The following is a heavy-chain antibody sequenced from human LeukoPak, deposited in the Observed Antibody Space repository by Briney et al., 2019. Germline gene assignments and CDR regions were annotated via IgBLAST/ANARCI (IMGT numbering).Heavy chain of an antibody. Sequence: GGSLRLSCAASGFTFSTYSMNWVRQAPGKGLEWVSYISISSNTIYYADSVKGRFTISRDNAKNSLYLQMNSLRAEDTAVYYCARVRASHYFDYWGQGTLVTVSS. D-gene: IGHD2-2*01. CDR1: GFTFSTYS. CDR2: ISISSNTI. V-gene: IGHV3-48*01. CDR3: ARVRASHYFDY. J-gene: IGHJ4*02.